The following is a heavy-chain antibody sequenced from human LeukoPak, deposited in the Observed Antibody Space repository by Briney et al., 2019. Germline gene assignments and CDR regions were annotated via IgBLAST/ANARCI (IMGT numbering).Heavy chain of an antibody. CDR1: GFTFSSYA. CDR3: AKDAPNSSGYTTGYSHY. Sequence: GGSLRLSCAASGFTFSSYAMSWVRQAPGKGLEWVSGISGSGGSTYYADSVKGRFTISRDNSKNTLYLQMNSLRAENTAVYYCAKDAPNSSGYTTGYSHYWGQGTLVTVSS. J-gene: IGHJ1*01. CDR2: ISGSGGST. V-gene: IGHV3-23*01. D-gene: IGHD3-22*01.